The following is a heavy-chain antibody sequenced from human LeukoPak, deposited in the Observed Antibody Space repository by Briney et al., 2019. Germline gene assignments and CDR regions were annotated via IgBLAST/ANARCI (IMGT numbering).Heavy chain of an antibody. CDR3: GVHWGSGYYFDL. V-gene: IGHV1-2*02. CDR2: INPKSGDT. D-gene: IGHD7-27*01. CDR1: GYTFTDHD. J-gene: IGHJ2*01. Sequence: GASVKVSCKASGYTFTDHDVHWVRQTPGQGLEWMGWINPKSGDTNYAQKFQGRVTMTRDTSIVTAYMELSSLTSDDTGVYYCGVHWGSGYYFDLWGRGILVTVSS.